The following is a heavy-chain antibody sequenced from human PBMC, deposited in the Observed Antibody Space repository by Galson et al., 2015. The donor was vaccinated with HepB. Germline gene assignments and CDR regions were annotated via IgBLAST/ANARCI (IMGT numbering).Heavy chain of an antibody. D-gene: IGHD3-10*01. V-gene: IGHV3-23*01. CDR3: AKFYGADLLWFGELWE. J-gene: IGHJ4*02. Sequence: SLRLSCAASGFTFSSYGMSWVRQAPGKGLEWVSTLCGSGGHTYYADSVKGRFTLSRDNSKNTLYLQMNSLRDEDTAVYYCAKFYGADLLWFGELWEWGQGTLVTVSA. CDR2: LCGSGGHT. CDR1: GFTFSSYG.